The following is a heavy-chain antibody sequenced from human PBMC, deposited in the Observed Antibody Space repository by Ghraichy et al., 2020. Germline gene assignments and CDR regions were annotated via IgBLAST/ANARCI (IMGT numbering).Heavy chain of an antibody. V-gene: IGHV3-48*01. CDR2: ISSSSSTI. CDR3: ARDSRPSLGVMDYYYMDV. CDR1: GFTFSSYS. D-gene: IGHD3-16*01. J-gene: IGHJ6*03. Sequence: GGSLRLSCAASGFTFSSYSMNWVRQAPGKGLEWVSYISSSSSTIYYADSVKGRFTISRDNAKNSLYLQMNSLRAEDTAVYYCARDSRPSLGVMDYYYMDVWGKGTTVTVSS.